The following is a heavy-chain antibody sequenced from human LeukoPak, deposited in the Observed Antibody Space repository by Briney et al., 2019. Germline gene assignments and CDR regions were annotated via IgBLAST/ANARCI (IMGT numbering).Heavy chain of an antibody. CDR3: ARVGGTTRGNRWFDP. J-gene: IGHJ5*02. CDR1: GYTFTSYC. D-gene: IGHD1-26*01. V-gene: IGHV1-18*01. Sequence: GASVKVSCKASGYTFTSYCLSWVRQAPGQGLECMGWISAYNANTNYAQKLQGRVSMTTDTSTSTAYMELRSLRSDDTAVYYCARVGGTTRGNRWFDPWGQGTLVTVSS. CDR2: ISAYNANT.